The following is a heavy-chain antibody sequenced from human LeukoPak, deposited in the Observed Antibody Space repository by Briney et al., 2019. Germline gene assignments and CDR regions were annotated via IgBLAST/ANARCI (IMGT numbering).Heavy chain of an antibody. CDR1: GFTFSSYG. D-gene: IGHD5-18*01. CDR3: ARANGQLWTTPDY. V-gene: IGHV3-30*03. CDR2: ISYDGSKK. Sequence: PGGSLRLSCAASGFTFSSYGMHWVRQPQGEGLEWVAVISYDGSKKSSAESVEGRFTISRDNSKNTLYLQMNSLRPEDTAVYFCARANGQLWTTPDYWGQGTLVTISS. J-gene: IGHJ4*02.